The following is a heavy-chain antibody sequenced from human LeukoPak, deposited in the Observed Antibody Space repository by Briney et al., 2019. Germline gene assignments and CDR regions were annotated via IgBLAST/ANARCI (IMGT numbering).Heavy chain of an antibody. Sequence: PGGSLRLSCAASGFTFSSYAMSWVRQAPGKGLEWVSAISGSGGSAYYADSVKGRFTISRDNSKNTLYLQVNSLRAEDTAVYYCAKEKRGSSGWYEALRFKPRPVTDAFDIWAKGQWSPSLQ. CDR1: GFTFSSYA. J-gene: IGHJ3*02. CDR2: ISGSGGSA. V-gene: IGHV3-23*01. CDR3: AKEKRGSSGWYEALRFKPRPVTDAFDI. D-gene: IGHD6-19*01.